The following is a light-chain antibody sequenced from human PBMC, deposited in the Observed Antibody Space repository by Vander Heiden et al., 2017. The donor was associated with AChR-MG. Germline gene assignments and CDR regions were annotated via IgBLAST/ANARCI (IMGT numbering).Light chain of an antibody. CDR1: TGAVTSGFY. Sequence: QAVVTQEHSLTVSPGGTVTLTCGSSTGAVTSGFYPNWFQQKPGQANRVLMDGTSNKHSWTPARFSGSLLGGTAALKLSGVQPEDEADYYCLLYYGGAQGAVFGGGTQLTVL. CDR3: LLYYGGAQGAV. CDR2: GTS. V-gene: IGLV7-43*01. J-gene: IGLJ3*02.